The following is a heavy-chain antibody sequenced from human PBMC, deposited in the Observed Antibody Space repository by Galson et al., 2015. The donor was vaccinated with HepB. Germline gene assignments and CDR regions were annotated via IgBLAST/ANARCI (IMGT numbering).Heavy chain of an antibody. CDR2: TYYRSKWCN. V-gene: IGHV6-1*01. CDR3: ARGRWFDP. CDR1: AYSVSSNPAA. J-gene: IGHJ5*02. Sequence: CAISAYSVSSNPAARNWIRQSPSRGLEWLGRTYYRSKWCNDYAASVKSRITTNLDTSKNLFSLHLNSVTPDDTAVYYCARGRWFDPWGQ.